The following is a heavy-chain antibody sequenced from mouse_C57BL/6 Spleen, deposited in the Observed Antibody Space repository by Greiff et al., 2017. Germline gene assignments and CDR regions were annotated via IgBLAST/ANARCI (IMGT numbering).Heavy chain of an antibody. Sequence: EVQRVESGPDLVKPGASVKISCTASGYSFSDYNMTWVTQSNGKSLEWIGLINPNYGTTSYNQKFKGKATLTVDQSSSTAYMQLNSLTSEDSAVYYCARMGYYGRSFYAMDYWGQGTSVTVSS. CDR1: GYSFSDYN. CDR3: ARMGYYGRSFYAMDY. CDR2: INPNYGTT. D-gene: IGHD1-1*01. J-gene: IGHJ4*01. V-gene: IGHV1-39*01.